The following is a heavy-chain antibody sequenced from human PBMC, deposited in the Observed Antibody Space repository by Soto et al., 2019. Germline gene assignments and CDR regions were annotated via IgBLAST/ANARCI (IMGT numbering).Heavy chain of an antibody. CDR1: AYTSTSYA. V-gene: IGHV1-3*01. Sequence: ASAKVFCKASAYTSTSYAMYCVSQPPGQRLEWMGWINAGNGNTKYKQKFQGRVTITRDTSASTAYMELSSLISEDTAVYYCASSPSNTYYYDSSGSRAYWGQGTLVTVSS. J-gene: IGHJ4*02. D-gene: IGHD3-22*01. CDR3: ASSPSNTYYYDSSGSRAY. CDR2: INAGNGNT.